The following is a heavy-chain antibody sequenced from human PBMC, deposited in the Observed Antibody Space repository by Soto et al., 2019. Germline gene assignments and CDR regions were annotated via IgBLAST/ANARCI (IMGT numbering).Heavy chain of an antibody. CDR3: ARYDILTGYYNWFDP. D-gene: IGHD3-9*01. J-gene: IGHJ5*02. Sequence: QVQLVQSGAEVKKPGASVKVSCKASGYPFTSYDITWLRQAPGQGLEGMGWMNPNSGNTGYAQKFQGRVTMTRNTSISTAYMELSSLRSEDTAVYYCARYDILTGYYNWFDPWGQGTLVTVSS. CDR1: GYPFTSYD. V-gene: IGHV1-8*01. CDR2: MNPNSGNT.